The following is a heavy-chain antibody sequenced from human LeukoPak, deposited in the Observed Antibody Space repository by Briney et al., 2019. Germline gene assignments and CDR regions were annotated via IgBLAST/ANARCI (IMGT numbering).Heavy chain of an antibody. CDR2: TYYRSKWYN. J-gene: IGHJ4*02. CDR3: AREGINYDILTGYYKGHYFDY. V-gene: IGHV6-1*01. CDR1: GDSVSSNSAA. Sequence: SQTLSLTCAISGDSVSSNSAAWNWIRQSPSRGLEWLGRTYYRSKWYNDYAVSVKSRITINPDTSKNQFSLQLNSVTPEDTAVYYCAREGINYDILTGYYKGHYFDYWGQGTLVTVSS. D-gene: IGHD3-9*01.